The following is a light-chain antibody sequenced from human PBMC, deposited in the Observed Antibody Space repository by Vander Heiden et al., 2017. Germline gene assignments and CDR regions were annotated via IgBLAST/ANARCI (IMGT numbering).Light chain of an antibody. CDR2: WAA. Sequence: DIVMPQSPDSLAVSLGERATISCKSSQSVLHSSNNKNYLSGYQQRPGQPPQLLIHWAATRESGVSARCSGSGAGTDVTLTISSLRAEDVAVYYCQQDDSNPRTFGQGTMVEIK. J-gene: IGKJ1*01. V-gene: IGKV4-1*01. CDR1: QSVLHSSNNKNY. CDR3: QQDDSNPRT.